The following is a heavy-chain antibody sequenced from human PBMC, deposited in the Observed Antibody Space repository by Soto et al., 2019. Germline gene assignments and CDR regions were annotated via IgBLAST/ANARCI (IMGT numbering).Heavy chain of an antibody. V-gene: IGHV3-23*01. CDR3: AKATKALRFLEWLSQGWFDP. J-gene: IGHJ5*02. CDR2: ISGSGGST. CDR1: GFTFSSYA. D-gene: IGHD3-3*01. Sequence: GSLRLSCAASGFTFSSYAMSWVRQAPGKGLEWVSAISGSGGSTYYADSVKGRFTISRDNSKNTLYLQMNSLRAEDTAVYYCAKATKALRFLEWLSQGWFDPWGQGTLVTVSS.